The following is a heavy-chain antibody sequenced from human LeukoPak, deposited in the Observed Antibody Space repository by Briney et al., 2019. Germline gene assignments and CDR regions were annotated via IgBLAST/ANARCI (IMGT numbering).Heavy chain of an antibody. D-gene: IGHD2-2*01. V-gene: IGHV3-7*01. Sequence: PGGSLRLSCAASGFTFSSYWMSWVRQAPGKGLEWVANIKQDGSEKYYVDSVKGRFTISRDNAKNSLYLQVNSLRAEDTAVYYCARAVVVPAAIFWGHNYYYYYMDVWGKGTTVTISS. CDR3: ARAVVVPAAIFWGHNYYYYYMDV. CDR2: IKQDGSEK. CDR1: GFTFSSYW. J-gene: IGHJ6*03.